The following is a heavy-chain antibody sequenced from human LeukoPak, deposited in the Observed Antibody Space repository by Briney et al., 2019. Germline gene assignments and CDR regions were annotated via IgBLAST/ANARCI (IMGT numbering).Heavy chain of an antibody. Sequence: GGSLSLPCPASGFTFSSYWMGWVRQAHGKRLEWVANMNIDGGEKYYADSAKGRFTISRDNARNSVYLQMNSLRVEDTAVYYCARDPVEWELLLDYWGQGTLVTVSS. CDR1: GFTFSSYW. D-gene: IGHD1-26*01. CDR3: ARDPVEWELLLDY. V-gene: IGHV3-7*01. CDR2: MNIDGGEK. J-gene: IGHJ4*02.